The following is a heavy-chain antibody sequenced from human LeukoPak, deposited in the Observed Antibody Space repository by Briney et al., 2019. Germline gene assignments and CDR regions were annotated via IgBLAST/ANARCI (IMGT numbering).Heavy chain of an antibody. CDR3: ARYACQCLPFEH. D-gene: IGHD2-2*01. CDR2: MNHSGST. CDR1: GGSLSDDY. V-gene: IGHV4-34*01. J-gene: IGHJ4*02. Sequence: SETLSLTCDFYGGSLSDDYWSWVRQPPGKGLEWIGEMNHSGSTNYNPSLKSRVTMSVDRSKNRFSLNLSSVTAADTAMYYCARYACQCLPFEHWGQGTLVTVSS.